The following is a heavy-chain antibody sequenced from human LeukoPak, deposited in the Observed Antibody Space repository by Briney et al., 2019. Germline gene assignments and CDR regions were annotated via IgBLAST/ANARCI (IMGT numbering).Heavy chain of an antibody. CDR2: ISGSGGST. CDR3: AKDGRSYSSGWPPFDY. CDR1: GFTFSNSA. V-gene: IGHV3-23*01. Sequence: GGSLRLSCAASGFTFSNSALSWVRQAPGKGLEWVSDISGSGGSTYYADSVKGRFTISRDNSKNTLYLQMNSLRAEDTAVYHCAKDGRSYSSGWPPFDYWGQGALVTVSS. J-gene: IGHJ4*02. D-gene: IGHD6-19*01.